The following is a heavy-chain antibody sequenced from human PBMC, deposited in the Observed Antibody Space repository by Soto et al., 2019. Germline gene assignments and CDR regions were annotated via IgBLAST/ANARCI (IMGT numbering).Heavy chain of an antibody. CDR3: AKDNRYCSSTSCYFHYYYYGMDV. D-gene: IGHD2-2*01. J-gene: IGHJ6*02. Sequence: GGSLRLSCAASGFTFSSYAMSWVRQAPGKGLEWVSAISGSGGSTYYADSVKGRFTISRDNSKNTLYLQMNSLRAEDTAVYYCAKDNRYCSSTSCYFHYYYYGMDVWGQGTTVTVSS. CDR2: ISGSGGST. V-gene: IGHV3-23*01. CDR1: GFTFSSYA.